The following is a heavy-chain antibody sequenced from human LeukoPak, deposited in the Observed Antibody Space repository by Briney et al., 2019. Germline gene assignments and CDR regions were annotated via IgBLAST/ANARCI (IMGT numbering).Heavy chain of an antibody. J-gene: IGHJ4*02. Sequence: GGSLRLSRAASGFTFDDYAMHWARQAPGKGLEWVSSISWNSGTRRYADSVKGRFTISRDNAKNSLYLQMNGLRAEDTALYYCAKASGGYCSSISCYHFDYWGQGILVTVSS. V-gene: IGHV3-9*01. CDR3: AKASGGYCSSISCYHFDY. CDR1: GFTFDDYA. D-gene: IGHD2-2*01. CDR2: ISWNSGTR.